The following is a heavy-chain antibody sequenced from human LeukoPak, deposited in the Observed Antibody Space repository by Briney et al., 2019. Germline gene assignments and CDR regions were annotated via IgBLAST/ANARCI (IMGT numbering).Heavy chain of an antibody. Sequence: ASVKVSCKASGYTFTSYYMHWVRQAPGQGLEWMGIINPSGGSTNYAQKFQGRVTMTRDTSTNTVYMELSSLRSEDTAVYYCARNYRFAVDYYYMDVWGTGTTVTISS. J-gene: IGHJ6*03. V-gene: IGHV1-46*01. CDR1: GYTFTSYY. D-gene: IGHD4-11*01. CDR2: INPSGGST. CDR3: ARNYRFAVDYYYMDV.